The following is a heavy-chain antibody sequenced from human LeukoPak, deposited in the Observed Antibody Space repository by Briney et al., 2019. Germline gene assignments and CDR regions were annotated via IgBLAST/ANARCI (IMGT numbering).Heavy chain of an antibody. D-gene: IGHD6-6*01. V-gene: IGHV4-4*02. CDR3: ARAEYSSSRHLGY. CDR2: IYHSGST. CDR1: GGSISSSNW. J-gene: IGHJ4*02. Sequence: SETLSLTCALSGGSISSSNWWSWVRQPPGKGLERVGEIYHSGSTNYNPSLKSRVTISVDKSKNQFSLKLSSVTAADTAVYYCARAEYSSSRHLGYWGQGTLVTVSS.